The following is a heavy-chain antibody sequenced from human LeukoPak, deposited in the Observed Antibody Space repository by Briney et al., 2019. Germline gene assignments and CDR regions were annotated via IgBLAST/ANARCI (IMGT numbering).Heavy chain of an antibody. V-gene: IGHV4-61*02. J-gene: IGHJ3*02. CDR1: CGPISSGRYY. CDR3: ARERTYYDFWSGYYTASLAGDAFDI. CDR2: IYTSGGT. Sequence: SQTPFLTHTVSCGPISSGRYYLSWIRPPPRKGLGGVGGIYTSGGTNYNPSLKSRVTISVDTSKNQFSLKLSSVTAADTAVYYCARERTYYDFWSGYYTASLAGDAFDIWGQGTMVTVSS. D-gene: IGHD3-3*01.